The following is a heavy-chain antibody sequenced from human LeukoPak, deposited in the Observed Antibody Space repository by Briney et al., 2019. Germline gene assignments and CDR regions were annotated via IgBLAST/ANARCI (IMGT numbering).Heavy chain of an antibody. D-gene: IGHD1-26*01. V-gene: IGHV3-21*01. Sequence: GGSLRLSCAASGFTFSSYSMNWVRQAPGKGLEWVSSISSSSSYIYYADSVKGRFTISRDNAKNSLYLQMNSLRAEDTAVYYCARETVAVGATLIDYWDQGTLVTVSS. CDR1: GFTFSSYS. J-gene: IGHJ4*02. CDR2: ISSSSSYI. CDR3: ARETVAVGATLIDY.